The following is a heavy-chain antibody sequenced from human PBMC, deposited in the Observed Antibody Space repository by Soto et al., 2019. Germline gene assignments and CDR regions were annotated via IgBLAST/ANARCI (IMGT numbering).Heavy chain of an antibody. Sequence: QVKLVQSGAEVKKPGSSVKVSCKASGGIFSTYAISWLRQALGQGLEWMGGIIPLFGTPNYAQRFQGRVTITADESTSTAYMELSRLRSEDTAVYYCARDRDDYGSGNYYNRIDFWGQGTLVTVSS. J-gene: IGHJ4*02. V-gene: IGHV1-69*01. CDR3: ARDRDDYGSGNYYNRIDF. D-gene: IGHD3-10*01. CDR1: GGIFSTYA. CDR2: IIPLFGTP.